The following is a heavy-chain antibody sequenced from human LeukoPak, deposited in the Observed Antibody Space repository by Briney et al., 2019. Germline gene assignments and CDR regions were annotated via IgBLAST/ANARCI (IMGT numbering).Heavy chain of an antibody. J-gene: IGHJ5*02. CDR3: ASSGYSQNWFDP. Sequence: SETLSLTCAVYGGSFSGYYWSWIRQPPGKGLEWIGEINHSGSTNYNPSLKSRVTISVDTSKNQFSLKLSSVTAADTAVYYCASSGYSQNWFDPWGQGTLVTVSS. CDR1: GGSFSGYY. V-gene: IGHV4-34*01. CDR2: INHSGST. D-gene: IGHD6-13*01.